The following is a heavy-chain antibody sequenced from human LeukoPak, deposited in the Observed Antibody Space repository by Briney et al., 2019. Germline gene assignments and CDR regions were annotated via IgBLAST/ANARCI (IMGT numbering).Heavy chain of an antibody. CDR2: IRYDGSNK. D-gene: IGHD6-19*01. CDR3: AKDPAVAGTT. CDR1: GFTFSHYG. V-gene: IGHV3-30*02. Sequence: GGSLRLSCEASGFTFSHYGMHWVRQAPGKGLEWVAFIRYDGSNKYYADSVKGRFTISRDNSKNTLYLQMNSLRAEDTAVYYCAKDPAVAGTTWGQGTLVTVSS. J-gene: IGHJ5*02.